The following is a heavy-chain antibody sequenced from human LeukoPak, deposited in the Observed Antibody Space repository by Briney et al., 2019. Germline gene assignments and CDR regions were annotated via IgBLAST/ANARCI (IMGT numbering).Heavy chain of an antibody. V-gene: IGHV1-69*05. D-gene: IGHD3-9*01. CDR3: ARETIPILASNHYFDN. CDR2: IIPFFGTT. CDR1: GDMFSNFT. J-gene: IGHJ4*02. Sequence: ASVKVSCKSSGDMFSNFTISWVRQAPGQGLEWMGRIIPFFGTTNYAQKFQGRVSITTDGSTSTAYMELSSLISEDTAVYYCARETIPILASNHYFDNWGQGTLVTVSS.